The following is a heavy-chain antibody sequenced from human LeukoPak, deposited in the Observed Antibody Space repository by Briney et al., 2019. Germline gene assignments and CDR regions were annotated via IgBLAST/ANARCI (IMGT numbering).Heavy chain of an antibody. CDR3: ARRATNWGSFDY. CDR1: GGSISSYY. J-gene: IGHJ4*02. V-gene: IGHV4-39*02. CDR2: IYYSGST. D-gene: IGHD7-27*01. Sequence: PSETLSLTCTVSGGSISSYYWGWIRQPPGKGLEWIGSIYYSGSTYYGPSLKSRATISVDTSKNHFSLKLSSVTAADTAVYYCARRATNWGSFDYWGQGNPVTVSS.